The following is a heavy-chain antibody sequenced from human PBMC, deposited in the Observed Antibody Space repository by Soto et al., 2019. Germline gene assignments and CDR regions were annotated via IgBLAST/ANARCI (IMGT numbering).Heavy chain of an antibody. V-gene: IGHV4-30-4*01. Sequence: QVQLQESGPGLVKPSQTLSLTCTASGGSISSGDYYWRWLRQAPGKGLKWIGYIYYSGSTYYNPSLHTRATISVDTSAHPVSLQLSSVTAADTAVYYCARVGGFGATTMAYWAQGTLVTVSS. CDR3: ARVGGFGATTMAY. CDR1: GGSISSGDYY. CDR2: IYYSGST. D-gene: IGHD3-10*01. J-gene: IGHJ4*02.